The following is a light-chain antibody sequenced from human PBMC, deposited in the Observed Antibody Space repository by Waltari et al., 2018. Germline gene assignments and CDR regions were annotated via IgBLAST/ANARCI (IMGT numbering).Light chain of an antibody. CDR3: QNHERLPAT. Sequence: EIVLTQSPGTLSLSPGERANLSCRASQNIGRYLVWYQQKPGQAPRLLIYEASRRATGIPYRFSGSGSGTDFSLTISRLEPEDFAVYYCQNHERLPATFGQGTKVEIK. CDR2: EAS. CDR1: QNIGRY. J-gene: IGKJ1*01. V-gene: IGKV3-20*01.